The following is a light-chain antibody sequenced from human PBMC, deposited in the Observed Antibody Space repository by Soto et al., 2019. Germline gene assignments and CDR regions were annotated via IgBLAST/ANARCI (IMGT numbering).Light chain of an antibody. V-gene: IGKV1-9*01. CDR3: QQYGSSVT. Sequence: IQLTQSPSSLSASVGDRVTITCRASQGISSYLAWYQQKPGKAPKLLIYAASTLQSGVPSRFSGSGSGTDFTLTISSLQPEDFAVYYCQQYGSSVTFGQGTRLEIK. CDR2: AAS. CDR1: QGISSY. J-gene: IGKJ5*01.